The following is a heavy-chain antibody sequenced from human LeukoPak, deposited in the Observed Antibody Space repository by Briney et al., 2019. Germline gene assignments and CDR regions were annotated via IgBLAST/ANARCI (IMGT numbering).Heavy chain of an antibody. V-gene: IGHV3-30-3*01. CDR1: GFTFSSYA. CDR3: ARETSTLQWLVWDYGMDV. D-gene: IGHD6-19*01. CDR2: ISYDGSNK. J-gene: IGHJ6*02. Sequence: PGGSLRLSCAASGFTFSSYAMPWVRQAPGKGLEWVAVISYDGSNKYYADSVKGRFTISRDNSKNTLYLQMNSLRAEDTAVYYCARETSTLQWLVWDYGMDVWGQGTTVTVSS.